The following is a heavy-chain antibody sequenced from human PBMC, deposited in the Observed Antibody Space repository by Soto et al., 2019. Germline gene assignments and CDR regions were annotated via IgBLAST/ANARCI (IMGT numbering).Heavy chain of an antibody. CDR3: ARLVYDTRLNYMYFDF. V-gene: IGHV4-4*02. CDR2: IFHDGTA. CDR1: GVSLPSGNW. Sequence: SETLSLTCAVSGVSLPSGNWLTWVRQSPQRGLGYIGEIFHDGTANYYPSFERRVAMSVDTSRNQFSLKLTSVTAADTAVYFCARLVYDTRLNYMYFDFWGPGTLVTVSS. J-gene: IGHJ4*02. D-gene: IGHD3-10*01.